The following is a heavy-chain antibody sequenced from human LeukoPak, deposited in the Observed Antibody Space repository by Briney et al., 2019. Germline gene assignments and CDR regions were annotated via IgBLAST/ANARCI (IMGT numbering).Heavy chain of an antibody. Sequence: GGSLRLSCAASGFTFSSYAMHWVRQAPGKGLEWVAVISYDGSNKYYADSVKGRFTISRDNSKNTLYLQMNSPRAEDTAVYYCARDYYDSSGYSDYWGQGTLVTVSS. V-gene: IGHV3-30-3*01. CDR3: ARDYYDSSGYSDY. J-gene: IGHJ4*02. CDR1: GFTFSSYA. CDR2: ISYDGSNK. D-gene: IGHD3-22*01.